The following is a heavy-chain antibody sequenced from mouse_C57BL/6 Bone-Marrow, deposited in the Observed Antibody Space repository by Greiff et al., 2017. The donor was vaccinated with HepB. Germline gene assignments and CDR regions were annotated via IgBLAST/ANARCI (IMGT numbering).Heavy chain of an antibody. CDR2: INPSSGYT. CDR1: GYTFTSYT. D-gene: IGHD1-1*01. J-gene: IGHJ2*01. V-gene: IGHV1-4*01. CDR3: ARVGNYYGSSYDYFGF. Sequence: VQLQQSGAELARPGASVKMSCKASGYTFTSYTMHWVKQRPGQGLEWIGYINPSSGYTKYNQKFKDKATLTADKSSSTAYMQLSSLTSEDSAVYYCARVGNYYGSSYDYFGFWGQGTTLTVSS.